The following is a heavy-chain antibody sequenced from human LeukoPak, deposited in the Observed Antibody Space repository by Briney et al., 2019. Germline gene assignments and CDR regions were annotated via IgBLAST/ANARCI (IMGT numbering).Heavy chain of an antibody. D-gene: IGHD5-24*01. J-gene: IGHJ4*02. CDR3: ARERWLQSYYFDY. Sequence: ASVKVSCKASGYTFTSYAMNWVRQAPGHGLEWMGWINTNTGNTTYAQGFTGRFVFSLDTSVSTAYLQISSLKAEDTAVYYCARERWLQSYYFDYWGQGTLVTVSS. V-gene: IGHV7-4-1*02. CDR2: INTNTGNT. CDR1: GYTFTSYA.